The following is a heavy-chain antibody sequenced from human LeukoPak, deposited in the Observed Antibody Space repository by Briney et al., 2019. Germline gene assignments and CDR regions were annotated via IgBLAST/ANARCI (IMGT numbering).Heavy chain of an antibody. V-gene: IGHV4-59*01. Sequence: PSETLSLTCTVSGGSISSYYWSWIRQPPGKGLEWIGYIYYSGSTNYNPSLKSRVTISVDTSKNQFSLKLSSVTAVDTAVYYCARGGSSSGRIDYWGQGTLVTVSS. J-gene: IGHJ4*02. CDR3: ARGGSSSGRIDY. D-gene: IGHD6-6*01. CDR1: GGSISSYY. CDR2: IYYSGST.